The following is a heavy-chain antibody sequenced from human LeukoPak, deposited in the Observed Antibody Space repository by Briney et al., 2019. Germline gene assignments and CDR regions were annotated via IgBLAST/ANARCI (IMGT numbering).Heavy chain of an antibody. CDR3: AKDYYDSSSTYYFDY. D-gene: IGHD3-22*01. CDR2: ISSSGSTI. J-gene: IGHJ4*02. Sequence: PGGSLRLSCAASGFTFSDYYMSWIRQAPGKGLEWVSYISSSGSTIYYADSVKGRFTISRDNSKNTLYLQMNSLRAEDTAVYYCAKDYYDSSSTYYFDYWGQGTLVTVSS. V-gene: IGHV3-11*01. CDR1: GFTFSDYY.